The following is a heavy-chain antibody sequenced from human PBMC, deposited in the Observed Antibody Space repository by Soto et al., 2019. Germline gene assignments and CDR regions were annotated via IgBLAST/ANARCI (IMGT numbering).Heavy chain of an antibody. J-gene: IGHJ3*02. Sequence: ASVKVSCKASGYTFTSYGISWVRQAPGQGLEWMGWISAYNGNTNYAQKLQGRVTMTTDTSTSTAYMELRSLRSDDTAVYYCARDLEKLFLAAAGTDDAFDIWGQGTMVTVSS. CDR3: ARDLEKLFLAAAGTDDAFDI. V-gene: IGHV1-18*01. D-gene: IGHD6-13*01. CDR1: GYTFTSYG. CDR2: ISAYNGNT.